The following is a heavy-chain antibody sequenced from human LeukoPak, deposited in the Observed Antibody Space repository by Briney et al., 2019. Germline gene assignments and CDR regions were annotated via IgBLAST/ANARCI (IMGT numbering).Heavy chain of an antibody. D-gene: IGHD6-19*01. V-gene: IGHV3-7*01. CDR3: ARGGAVAGIEY. CDR1: EFSFSNYW. Sequence: PGGSLRLSCLASEFSFSNYWVTWVRQAPGKGLEWVASIKQDGFEKNYVDSVKGRFTISRDNAKNSLYLQMNNLRAEDAAVYYCARGGAVAGIEYWGQGTLVTVSS. J-gene: IGHJ4*02. CDR2: IKQDGFEK.